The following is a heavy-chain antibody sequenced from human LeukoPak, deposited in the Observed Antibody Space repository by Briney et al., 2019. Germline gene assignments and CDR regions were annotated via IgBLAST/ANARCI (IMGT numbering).Heavy chain of an antibody. Sequence: GSLRLSCAASGFIFSTYWMSWVRQAPGKGLEWIGSIYYSGSTYYNPSLKSRVTISVDTSKNQFSLKLSSVTAADTAVYYCARHSSVLPFDYWGQGTLVTVSS. D-gene: IGHD3-10*01. CDR1: GFIFSTYW. CDR2: IYYSGST. V-gene: IGHV4-39*01. J-gene: IGHJ4*02. CDR3: ARHSSVLPFDY.